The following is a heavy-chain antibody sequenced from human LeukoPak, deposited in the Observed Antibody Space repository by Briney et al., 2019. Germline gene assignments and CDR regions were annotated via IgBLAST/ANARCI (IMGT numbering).Heavy chain of an antibody. V-gene: IGHV3-48*03. J-gene: IGHJ2*01. CDR3: AKDGTTVTTGWYFDL. CDR1: GFTFSSYE. Sequence: RTGGSLRLSCAASGFTFSSYEMNWVRQAPGKGLEWVSYISSSGSTIYYADSVKGRFTISRDNSKNTLYLQMNSLRAEDTAVYYCAKDGTTVTTGWYFDLWGRGTLVTVSS. D-gene: IGHD4-17*01. CDR2: ISSSGSTI.